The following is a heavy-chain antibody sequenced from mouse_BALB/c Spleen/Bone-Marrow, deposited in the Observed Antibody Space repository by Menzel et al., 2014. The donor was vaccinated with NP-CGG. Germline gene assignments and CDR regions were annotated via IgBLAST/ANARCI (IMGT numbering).Heavy chain of an antibody. CDR1: GFTFSDYY. J-gene: IGHJ3*01. Sequence: EVQLVESGGGLVKPGGSLKLSCAASGFTFSDYYMYWVRQTPEKRLEWVATISDGGSYTYYPDSVKGRFTISRDNAKNNLYLQMNSLKSEGTAMYYCANYYGSTWFAYWGQGALVTVSA. CDR2: ISDGGSYT. CDR3: ANYYGSTWFAY. D-gene: IGHD1-1*01. V-gene: IGHV5-4*02.